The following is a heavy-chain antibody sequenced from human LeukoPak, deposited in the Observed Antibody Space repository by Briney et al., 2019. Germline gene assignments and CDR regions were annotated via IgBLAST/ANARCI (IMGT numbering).Heavy chain of an antibody. V-gene: IGHV3-7*01. CDR2: IKQDGSEK. D-gene: IGHD2-21*02. CDR1: RFTFSSYS. Sequence: PGGSLRLSCAASRFTFSSYSMTWVRQAPGKGLEWVANIKQDGSEKYYVDSVKGRFTISRDNSKNTLYLQMNSLRAEDTAVYYCAKDPRGIVVVTAPYWGQGTLVTVSS. CDR3: AKDPRGIVVVTAPY. J-gene: IGHJ4*02.